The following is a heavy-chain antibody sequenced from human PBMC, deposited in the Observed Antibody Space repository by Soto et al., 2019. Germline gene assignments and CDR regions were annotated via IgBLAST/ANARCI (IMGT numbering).Heavy chain of an antibody. D-gene: IGHD3-10*01. V-gene: IGHV1-46*01. CDR1: GYTFTSYY. Sequence: ASVKVSCKASGYTFTSYYMHWVRHAPGQGLEWMGIISPSGGSTSYTQKFQGRVTMTRDTSTSTVYMELSSLRSEDTAVYYCARLTLTMVRGVITAFDIWGQGTMVTVSS. J-gene: IGHJ3*02. CDR2: ISPSGGST. CDR3: ARLTLTMVRGVITAFDI.